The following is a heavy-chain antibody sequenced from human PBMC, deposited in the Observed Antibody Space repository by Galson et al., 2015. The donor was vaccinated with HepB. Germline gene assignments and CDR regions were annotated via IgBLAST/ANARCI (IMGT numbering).Heavy chain of an antibody. Sequence: VKVSCKVSGYTFTDYYMHWVQQAPGKGLEWMGLVDPEDGETIYAEKFQGRVTITADTSTDTAYMELSSLRSEDTAVYYCATGFSSGYDSLGFDYWGQGTLVTVSS. D-gene: IGHD5-12*01. V-gene: IGHV1-69-2*01. J-gene: IGHJ4*02. CDR1: GYTFTDYY. CDR3: ATGFSSGYDSLGFDY. CDR2: VDPEDGET.